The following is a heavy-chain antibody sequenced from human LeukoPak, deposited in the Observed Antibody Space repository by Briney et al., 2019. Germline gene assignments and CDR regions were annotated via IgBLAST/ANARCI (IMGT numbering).Heavy chain of an antibody. CDR3: AKGVGCSLDY. V-gene: IGHV3-30*02. Sequence: GGSLRLSCAASGFTFSSYWMSWVRQAPGKGLEWVTFIQFDGSSGYYADSVKGRFTISRDNFNNMLYLQMSSLRPEDTAVYYCAKGVGCSLDYWGHGTLVTVSS. J-gene: IGHJ4*01. CDR1: GFTFSSYW. D-gene: IGHD1-26*01. CDR2: IQFDGSSG.